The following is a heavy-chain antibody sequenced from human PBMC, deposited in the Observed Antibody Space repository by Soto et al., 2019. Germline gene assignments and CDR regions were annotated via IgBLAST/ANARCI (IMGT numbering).Heavy chain of an antibody. Sequence: ASVKVYCKASGYTFTSYDINWVRPATGQGLEWMGWMNPNSRNTGYAQKFQGRVTMTRNTSISTAYMELSSLRSEDTAVYYCARGLPCSYDFWSGLYPRSLTLGYYGMDVWGQGTTVTVSS. CDR2: MNPNSRNT. CDR1: GYTFTSYD. CDR3: ARGLPCSYDFWSGLYPRSLTLGYYGMDV. J-gene: IGHJ6*02. V-gene: IGHV1-8*01. D-gene: IGHD3-3*01.